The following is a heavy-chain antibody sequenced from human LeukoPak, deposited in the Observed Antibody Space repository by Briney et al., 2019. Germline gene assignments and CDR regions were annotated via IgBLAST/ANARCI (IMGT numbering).Heavy chain of an antibody. D-gene: IGHD3-16*02. CDR2: ICGSGGCT. Sequence: PGGSLRLSCAASGFTFSTYAMSWVRQAPGRGLEWVSGICGSGGCTYYADSVKGRFTISRDNSKNTLYLQMNSLRVEDTAVYYCASTPFYDYVWGSYRYRGLFDNWGQGTLVSVPS. J-gene: IGHJ4*02. CDR3: ASTPFYDYVWGSYRYRGLFDN. V-gene: IGHV3-23*01. CDR1: GFTFSTYA.